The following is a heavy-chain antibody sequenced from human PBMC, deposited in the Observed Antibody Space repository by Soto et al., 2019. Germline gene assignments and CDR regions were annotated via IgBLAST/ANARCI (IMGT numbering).Heavy chain of an antibody. CDR1: GFTFSDYA. CDR2: ISGSGDST. Sequence: EVQVLESGGGLVQSGGSLRLSCAVSGFTFSDYAMSWVRQAPGKGLEWVSAISGSGDSTYYAESVKGRFTISRDNCKNTVSLQMDSLRAEDTAVYFCAKYGYAYGPFDYWGEGTLVTVSS. CDR3: AKYGYAYGPFDY. V-gene: IGHV3-23*01. D-gene: IGHD5-18*01. J-gene: IGHJ4*02.